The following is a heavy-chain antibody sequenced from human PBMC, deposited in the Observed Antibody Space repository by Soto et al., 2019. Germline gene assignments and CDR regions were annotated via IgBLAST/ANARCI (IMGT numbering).Heavy chain of an antibody. CDR3: ARLYRPPRSVARYVYYFDY. D-gene: IGHD3-16*01. V-gene: IGHV4-59*01. CDR1: GGSISSYY. CDR2: IYYSGST. Sequence: QVQLQESGPGLVKPSETLSLTCTVSGGSISSYYWSWIRQPPGKGLEWIGDIYYSGSTNYNRSLTSRVTISVDTSKNQFSLKLRSVTAADTAVYYCARLYRPPRSVARYVYYFDYWGQGTLVTVSS. J-gene: IGHJ4*02.